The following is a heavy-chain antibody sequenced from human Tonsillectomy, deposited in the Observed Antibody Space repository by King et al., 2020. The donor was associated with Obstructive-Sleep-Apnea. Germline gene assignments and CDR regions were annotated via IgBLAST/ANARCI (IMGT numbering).Heavy chain of an antibody. D-gene: IGHD3-9*01. V-gene: IGHV4-30-4*01. Sequence: QLQESGPGLVKPSQTLSLTCTVSGGSISSGDYYWSWIRQCPGRGLEWIGYIFYSGSTYYNPSLKSRVTISVDTSKNQFSLKLSSVTAADTAMYYCARTDSVILTGNGYYGMDVWGQGTTVTVSS. CDR3: ARTDSVILTGNGYYGMDV. J-gene: IGHJ6*02. CDR2: IFYSGST. CDR1: GGSISSGDYY.